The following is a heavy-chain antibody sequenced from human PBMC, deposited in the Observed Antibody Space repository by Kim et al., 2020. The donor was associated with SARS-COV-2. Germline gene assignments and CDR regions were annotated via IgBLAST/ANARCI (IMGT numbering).Heavy chain of an antibody. CDR3: ARGGRKLWFGELVREYFDL. V-gene: IGHV4-34*01. CDR2: INHSGST. D-gene: IGHD3-10*01. J-gene: IGHJ2*01. CDR1: GGSFSGYY. Sequence: SETLSLTCAVYGGSFSGYYWSWIRQPPGKGLEWIGEINHSGSTNYNPSLKSRVTISVDTSKNQFSLKLSSVTAADTAVYYCARGGRKLWFGELVREYFDLWGRGTLVTVSS.